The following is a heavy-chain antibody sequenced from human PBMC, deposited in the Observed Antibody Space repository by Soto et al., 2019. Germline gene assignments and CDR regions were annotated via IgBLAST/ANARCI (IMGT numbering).Heavy chain of an antibody. CDR2: IYYSGST. D-gene: IGHD2-15*01. Sequence: SETLSLTCTVSGGSISSSSYYWGWIRQPPGKGLEWIGSIYYSGSTYYNPSLKSRVTISVDTSKNQFSLKLSSVTAADTAVYYCARPLGYCSGGTCYSSAFDIWRHWTMVTVS. V-gene: IGHV4-39*01. CDR1: GGSISSSSYY. CDR3: ARPLGYCSGGTCYSSAFDI. J-gene: IGHJ3*02.